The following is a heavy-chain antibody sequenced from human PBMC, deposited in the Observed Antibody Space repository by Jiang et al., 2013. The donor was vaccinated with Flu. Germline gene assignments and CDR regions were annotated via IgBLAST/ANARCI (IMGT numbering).Heavy chain of an antibody. Sequence: AEVKKPGSSVKVSCKASGGTFSSYAISWVRQAPGQGLEWMGGIIPIFGTANYAQKFQGRVTITADESTSTAYMELSSLRSEDTAVYYCARCLVVTAYSLYYYGMDVWGQGTTVTVSS. CDR3: ARCLVVTAYSLYYYGMDV. V-gene: IGHV1-69*01. D-gene: IGHD3-22*01. CDR1: GGTFSSYA. J-gene: IGHJ6*02. CDR2: IIPIFGTA.